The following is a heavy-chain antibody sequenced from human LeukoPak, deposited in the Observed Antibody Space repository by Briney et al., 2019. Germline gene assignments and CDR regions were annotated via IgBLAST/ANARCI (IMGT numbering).Heavy chain of an antibody. V-gene: IGHV1-2*02. CDR2: INPNSGGT. CDR3: ARDLHYGSGSYLGN. D-gene: IGHD3-10*01. Sequence: ASVKVSCKVSGYTFTDYYMHWVRQAPGQGLEWMGWINPNSGGTDYEQKFQGRVTMTRDTSISTAYMELSSLRSDDTAVYYCARDLHYGSGSYLGNWGQGTLVTVSS. J-gene: IGHJ4*02. CDR1: GYTFTDYY.